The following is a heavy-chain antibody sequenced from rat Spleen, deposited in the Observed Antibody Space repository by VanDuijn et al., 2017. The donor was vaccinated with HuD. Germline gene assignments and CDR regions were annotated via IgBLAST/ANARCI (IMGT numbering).Heavy chain of an antibody. Sequence: EVQLVESGGGLVQPGRSLKLSCAASGFIFSTNDMAWVRQAPTRGLEWIASISTGGGNTYYRDSVKGRFTISRDNARNIQYLQMDSLRSDDTATYYCTTGAQPRDWGQGVMVTVSS. J-gene: IGHJ2*01. CDR2: ISTGGGNT. D-gene: IGHD1-10*01. CDR1: GFIFSTND. CDR3: TTGAQPRD. V-gene: IGHV5S13*01.